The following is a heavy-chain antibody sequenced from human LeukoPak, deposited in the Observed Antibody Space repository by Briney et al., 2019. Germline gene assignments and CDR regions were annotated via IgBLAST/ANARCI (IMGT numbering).Heavy chain of an antibody. CDR3: TRMTTGHDY. J-gene: IGHJ4*02. CDR1: GVSFNDYY. D-gene: IGHD4-17*01. V-gene: IGHV4-34*01. CDR2: INHSGYT. Sequence: PSETLSLTCAVSGVSFNDYYWSWVRQTPGKGLEWIGEINHSGYTNDSPSLKSRVTLSIDTSRKQFSLNLRSVTVADTGIYYCTRMTTGHDYWGQGALVTVSS.